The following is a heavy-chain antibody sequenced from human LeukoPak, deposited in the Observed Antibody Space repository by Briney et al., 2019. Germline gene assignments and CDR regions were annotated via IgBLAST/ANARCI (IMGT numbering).Heavy chain of an antibody. J-gene: IGHJ4*02. CDR2: ITGSGGNT. D-gene: IGHD2-15*01. CDR1: AFTFSNYA. Sequence: GGSLRLSCAASAFTFSNYAMSWVRQAPGRGLEWVSAITGSGGNTYYADSVKGRFTISRDNSKNTLYLQMNSLRAEDTAIYYCARGHSGGSCYDYWGQGTLVTVSS. CDR3: ARGHSGGSCYDY. V-gene: IGHV3-23*01.